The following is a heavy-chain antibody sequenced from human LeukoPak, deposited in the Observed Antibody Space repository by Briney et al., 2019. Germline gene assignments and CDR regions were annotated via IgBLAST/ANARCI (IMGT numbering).Heavy chain of an antibody. CDR3: ARGGYSSGLDY. D-gene: IGHD6-19*01. Sequence: GGSLRLSCAASGITFNSYWLHWVRQAPGKGLVWVSRIDTDGSGTIYADSVKGRFTVSRDNAKNTLYLQMTSLRAEDTAVYYCARGGYSSGLDYWGQGILVTVSS. J-gene: IGHJ4*02. CDR2: IDTDGSGT. CDR1: GITFNSYW. V-gene: IGHV3-74*01.